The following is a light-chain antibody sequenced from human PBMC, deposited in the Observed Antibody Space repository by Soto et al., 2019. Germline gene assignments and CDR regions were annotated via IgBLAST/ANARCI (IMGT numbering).Light chain of an antibody. V-gene: IGKV2D-29*01. CDR2: EVS. Sequence: MSQNPLSLSFTPGQPACMVSKCSQSLLHGDGKTYFYWYVQKPGQPPQLLIYEVSNRFSGTPDRFSGSGSGTDFTLTISRVEAEDVGTYYCMQTIQLPWTFGQGTKVDIK. J-gene: IGKJ1*01. CDR3: MQTIQLPWT. CDR1: QSLLHGDGKTY.